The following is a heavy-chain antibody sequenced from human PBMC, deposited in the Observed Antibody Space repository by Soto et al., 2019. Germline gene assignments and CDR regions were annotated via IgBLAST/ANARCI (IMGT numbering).Heavy chain of an antibody. J-gene: IGHJ6*02. CDR2: IYPGDSDT. CDR3: ARTSAAGKYYYGLDV. Sequence: PGESLKISWKGSGYRFTSYWIGWVSQMPGKGLEWMGIIYPGDSDTRYSPSFQGQVTISADKSISTAYLQWSSLKASDTAMYYCARTSAAGKYYYGLDVWGQRTTVTVSS. V-gene: IGHV5-51*01. D-gene: IGHD6-13*01. CDR1: GYRFTSYW.